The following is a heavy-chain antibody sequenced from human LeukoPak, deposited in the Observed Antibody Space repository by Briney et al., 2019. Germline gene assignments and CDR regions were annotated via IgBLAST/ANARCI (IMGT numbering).Heavy chain of an antibody. CDR2: ISPDGTFT. CDR3: ARRHYYDTSASRDYYGMDV. Sequence: PGGSLRLSCAASGFTSSGYWVHWVRQAPGKGLVWVSIISPDGTFTTYADSVKGRFTISRDNSKNTLFLQMNSLRVEDTAVYYCARRHYYDTSASRDYYGMDVWGQGTTVTVSS. J-gene: IGHJ6*02. D-gene: IGHD3-22*01. CDR1: GFTSSGYW. V-gene: IGHV3-74*03.